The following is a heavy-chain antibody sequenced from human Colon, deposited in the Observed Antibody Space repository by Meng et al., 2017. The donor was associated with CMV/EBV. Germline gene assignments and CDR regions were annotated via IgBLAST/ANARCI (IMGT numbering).Heavy chain of an antibody. D-gene: IGHD2-2*01. CDR3: ARGGSIVVVPAARALDAFDI. J-gene: IGHJ3*02. Sequence: SVKVSCKASGGTFSSYAISWVRQAPGQGLEWMGGIIPILGIANYAQKFQGRVTITADKSTSTAYMELSSLRSEDTAVYYFARGGSIVVVPAARALDAFDIWGQGTMVTVSS. CDR1: GGTFSSYA. V-gene: IGHV1-69*10. CDR2: IIPILGIA.